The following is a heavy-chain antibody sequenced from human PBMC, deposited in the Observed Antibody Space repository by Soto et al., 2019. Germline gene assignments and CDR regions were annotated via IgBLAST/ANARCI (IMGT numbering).Heavy chain of an antibody. CDR1: GDSISSYY. J-gene: IGHJ4*02. V-gene: IGHV3-49*03. Sequence: LSLTCTVSGDSISSYYWSWFRQAPGKGLEWVGFIRSKAYGGTTEYAASVKGRFTISRDDSKSIAYLQMNSLKTEDTAVYYCTRGGDSSSWYVRFWDYWGQGTLVTVSS. CDR2: IRSKAYGGTT. D-gene: IGHD6-13*01. CDR3: TRGGDSSSWYVRFWDY.